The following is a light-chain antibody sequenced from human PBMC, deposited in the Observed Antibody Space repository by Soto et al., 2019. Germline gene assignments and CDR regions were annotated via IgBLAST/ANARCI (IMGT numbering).Light chain of an antibody. CDR1: SSDIGAYDY. Sequence: QSALTQPASLSGSPGQSITISCTGTSSDIGAYDYVSWFQQHPGKAPKLMISEVNNRPSGVSNRFSGSKSGNTAYLTISGLQVEDEADSYCSSYTTSNPVVFGNGTK. V-gene: IGLV2-14*01. CDR2: EVN. CDR3: SSYTTSNPVV. J-gene: IGLJ1*01.